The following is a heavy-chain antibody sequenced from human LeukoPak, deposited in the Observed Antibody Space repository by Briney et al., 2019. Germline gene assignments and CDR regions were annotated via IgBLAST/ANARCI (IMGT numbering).Heavy chain of an antibody. D-gene: IGHD6-19*01. CDR3: ARGTRLYSSGWYGGQLPFDY. J-gene: IGHJ4*02. CDR1: GYTFTGYY. CDR2: INPNSGGT. V-gene: IGHV1-2*02. Sequence: ASVKVSCKASGYTFTGYYMHWVRQAPGQGLEWMGWINPNSGGTNYAQKFQGRVTMTRDTSISTAYMELSRLRSDDTAVYYCARGTRLYSSGWYGGQLPFDYWGQGTLVTVSS.